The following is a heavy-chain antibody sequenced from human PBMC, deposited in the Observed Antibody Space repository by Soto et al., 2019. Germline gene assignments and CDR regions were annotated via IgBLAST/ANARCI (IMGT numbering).Heavy chain of an antibody. CDR2: INPNSGGT. Sequence: ASVKVSCKASGDTFTGYYMHWVRQAPGQGLEWMGWINPNSGGTNYAQKFQGRVTMTRGTSISTAYMELSRLRSDDTAVYYCARDDLYGSHAFDIWGQGTMVTVSS. J-gene: IGHJ3*02. CDR1: GDTFTGYY. V-gene: IGHV1-2*02. D-gene: IGHD3-16*01. CDR3: ARDDLYGSHAFDI.